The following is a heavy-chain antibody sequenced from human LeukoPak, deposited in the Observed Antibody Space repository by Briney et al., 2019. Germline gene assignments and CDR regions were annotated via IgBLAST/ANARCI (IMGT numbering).Heavy chain of an antibody. CDR3: ARDFGIAEDP. Sequence: PGRSLRHSCAASGFTFSSHAIHWVRQAPGKGLEWVAVIWYDGSNKYYADSVKGRFTISRDNSKNTLYLQMNSLRAEDTAVYYCARDFGIAEDPWGQGTLVTVSS. CDR2: IWYDGSNK. V-gene: IGHV3-33*08. J-gene: IGHJ5*02. CDR1: GFTFSSHA. D-gene: IGHD6-13*01.